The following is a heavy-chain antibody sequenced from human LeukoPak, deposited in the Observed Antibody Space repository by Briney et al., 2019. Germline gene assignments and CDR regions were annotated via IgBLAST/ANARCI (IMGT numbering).Heavy chain of an antibody. Sequence: SETLSLTCTVSGGSISSSSYYWGWIRQPPGKGLEWIGSIYYSGSTYYNPSLKSRVTISVDTSKNQFSLKLSSVTAADTAVYYCAKVPPIRGYCSGGSCPNWFDPWGQGTLVTVSS. CDR1: GGSISSSSYY. CDR2: IYYSGST. V-gene: IGHV4-39*07. J-gene: IGHJ5*02. D-gene: IGHD2-15*01. CDR3: AKVPPIRGYCSGGSCPNWFDP.